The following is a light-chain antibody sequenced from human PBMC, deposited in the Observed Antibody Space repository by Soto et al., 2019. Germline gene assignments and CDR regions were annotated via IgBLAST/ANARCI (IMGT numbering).Light chain of an antibody. CDR3: CSYGGPFYV. Sequence: QSALTQPRSVSGSPGQSVTISCTGTSSDVDDYNYVSWFQQLPGKAPKLMIYDVSERPSGVPDRFSGYKSGNTASLTISGLPAEEEADYYCCSYGGPFYVFGTGTKLTVL. V-gene: IGLV2-11*01. J-gene: IGLJ1*01. CDR1: SSDVDDYNY. CDR2: DVS.